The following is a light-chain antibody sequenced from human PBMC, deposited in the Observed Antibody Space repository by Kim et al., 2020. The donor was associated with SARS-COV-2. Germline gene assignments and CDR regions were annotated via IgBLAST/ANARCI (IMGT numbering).Light chain of an antibody. CDR1: TSNIGSNT. V-gene: IGLV1-44*01. Sequence: GQRCTIACSGSTSNIGSNTVSCYKQFPGTAPKLLIYIDDQRPSGVPDRISGSKSGTSASLAISGLQSEDEADYYCAAWDDSVKGPLFGGGTQLTVL. J-gene: IGLJ3*02. CDR2: IDD. CDR3: AAWDDSVKGPL.